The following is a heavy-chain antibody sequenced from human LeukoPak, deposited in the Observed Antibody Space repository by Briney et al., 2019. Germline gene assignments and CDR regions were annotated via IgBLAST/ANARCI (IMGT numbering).Heavy chain of an antibody. V-gene: IGHV1-2*02. Sequence: RASVKVSCKASGYTLTGYYMHWVRQAPGQGLEWMGWINPNSGGTNYAQKFQGRVTMTRDTSISTAYMELSRLRSDDTAVYYCAREGLGGARGIDAFDIWGQGTMVTVSS. D-gene: IGHD3-16*01. J-gene: IGHJ3*02. CDR2: INPNSGGT. CDR3: AREGLGGARGIDAFDI. CDR1: GYTLTGYY.